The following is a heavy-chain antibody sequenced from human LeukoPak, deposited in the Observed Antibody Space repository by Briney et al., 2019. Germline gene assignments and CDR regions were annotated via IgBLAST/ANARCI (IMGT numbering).Heavy chain of an antibody. D-gene: IGHD6-13*01. V-gene: IGHV1-18*01. CDR1: GYTLNKYG. CDR2: INTYNGNT. CDR3: ARATPQHLKRFDC. J-gene: IGHJ4*02. Sequence: ASVKVSCKASGYTLNKYGMNWVRQAPGQGLEWLGGINTYNGNTKLGEKFQGRVTMTTDTSTSPVYMELTSLRTDDTAVYFCARATPQHLKRFDCWGQGTLITVSS.